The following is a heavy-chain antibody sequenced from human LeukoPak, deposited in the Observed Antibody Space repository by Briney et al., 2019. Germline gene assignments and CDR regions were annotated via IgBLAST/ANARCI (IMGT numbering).Heavy chain of an antibody. V-gene: IGHV4-30-4*08. CDR3: AREIGYERYDY. J-gene: IGHJ4*02. Sequence: SSETLSLTCTVSGGSISSGDYYWTWIRQPPGKGLEWIGYIYYSGSAYYNPSLKSRLNISVDTSKNQFSLKLSAVTAADTAVYYCAREIGYERYDYWGQGTLVTVSS. CDR1: GGSISSGDYY. D-gene: IGHD5-12*01. CDR2: IYYSGSA.